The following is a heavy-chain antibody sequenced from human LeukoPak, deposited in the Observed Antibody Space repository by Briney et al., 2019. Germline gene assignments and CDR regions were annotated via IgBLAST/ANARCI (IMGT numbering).Heavy chain of an antibody. J-gene: IGHJ5*02. V-gene: IGHV1-46*01. CDR2: INPSGGST. CDR3: ARGARPGSAHRNNYGSGSYYYH. Sequence: ASVKVSCKASGYTFTSYYMHWVRQAPGQGLEWMGIINPSGGSTSYAQKFQGRVTMTRGTSTSTVYMELSSLRSEDTAVYYCARGARPGSAHRNNYGSGSYYYHWGQGTLVTVSS. D-gene: IGHD3-10*01. CDR1: GYTFTSYY.